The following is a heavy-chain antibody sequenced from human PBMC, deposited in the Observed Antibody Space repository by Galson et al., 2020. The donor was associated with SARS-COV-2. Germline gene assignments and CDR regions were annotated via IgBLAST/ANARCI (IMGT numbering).Heavy chain of an antibody. Sequence: GGSLRLSCTASGFTFSSYAMHWVRQAPGKGLEWVAVISYDGSNKYYADSVKGRFTISRDNSKNTLYLQMNSLRAEDTAVYYCARVERYCISTSCYLFGVDYWGQGTLVTVSS. V-gene: IGHV3-30*04. CDR2: ISYDGSNK. CDR1: GFTFSSYA. J-gene: IGHJ4*02. CDR3: ARVERYCISTSCYLFGVDY. D-gene: IGHD2-2*01.